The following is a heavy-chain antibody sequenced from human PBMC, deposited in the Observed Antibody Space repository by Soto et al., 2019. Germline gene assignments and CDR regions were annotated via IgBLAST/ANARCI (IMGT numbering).Heavy chain of an antibody. D-gene: IGHD6-19*01. V-gene: IGHV3-48*03. Sequence: GGSLRLSCAASGFTFSSYEMNWVRQAPGKGLEWVSYISSSGSTIYYADSVKGRFTISRDNAKNSLYLQMNSQRAEDTAVYYVGRGGWQWPGTKSSNPYFFDSWGQRTLVTVSS. J-gene: IGHJ4*02. CDR2: ISSSGSTI. CDR3: GRGGWQWPGTKSSNPYFFDS. CDR1: GFTFSSYE.